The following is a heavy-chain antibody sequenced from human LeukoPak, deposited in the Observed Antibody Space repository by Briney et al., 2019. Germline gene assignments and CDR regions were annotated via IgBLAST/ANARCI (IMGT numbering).Heavy chain of an antibody. J-gene: IGHJ4*02. D-gene: IGHD5-12*01. V-gene: IGHV3-30-3*01. CDR2: ISYDGNNR. CDR1: GFTFSTYA. CDR3: AKVGGYDSVDY. Sequence: GGSLRLSCAASGFTFSTYAMHWVRQAPGKGLEWVAIISYDGNNRDHADSVKGRFTISRDNSKNTLYLQMNSLRAEDTAVYYCAKVGGYDSVDYWGQGTLVTVSS.